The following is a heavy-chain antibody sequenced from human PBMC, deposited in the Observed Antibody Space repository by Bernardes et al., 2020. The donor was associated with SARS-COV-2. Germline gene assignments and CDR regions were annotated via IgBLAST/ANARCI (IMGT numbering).Heavy chain of an antibody. Sequence: ASVKVSCKVSGYTLTELSMHWVRQAPGKGLEWMGGFDPEDGETIYALKFQGRVTMTEDTSTDTAYMELSSLRSEDTAVYYCATAPVIAGATGRFDPWGQGTLVTVSS. CDR3: ATAPVIAGATGRFDP. J-gene: IGHJ5*02. CDR2: FDPEDGET. CDR1: GYTLTELS. V-gene: IGHV1-24*01. D-gene: IGHD6-19*01.